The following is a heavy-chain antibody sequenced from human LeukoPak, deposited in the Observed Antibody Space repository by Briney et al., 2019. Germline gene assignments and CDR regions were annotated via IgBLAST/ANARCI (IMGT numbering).Heavy chain of an antibody. CDR1: GFTFSSYW. CDR2: INHDGSVK. Sequence: PGESLRLSCAVSGFTFSSYWMSWVRQAPGKGLEWVANINHDGSVKYYVDSVKGRFTISRDNAKNSLYLQMNSLRAEDTAVYFCARDESYSSDYWGQGTLVTVSS. V-gene: IGHV3-7*03. J-gene: IGHJ4*02. D-gene: IGHD6-13*01. CDR3: ARDESYSSDY.